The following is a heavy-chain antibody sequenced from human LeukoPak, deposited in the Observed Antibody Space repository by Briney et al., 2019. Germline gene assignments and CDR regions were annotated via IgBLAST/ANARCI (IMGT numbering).Heavy chain of an antibody. J-gene: IGHJ4*02. CDR2: IYSGGST. V-gene: IGHV3-53*01. D-gene: IGHD1-26*01. CDR3: AGSASYSRPAH. Sequence: GGSLRLSCAASGFTVSSNYMSWVRQAPGKGLEWVSVIYSGGSTYYADSVKGRFTISRDNSKTTLYLQMNSLRAEDTAVYYCAGSASYSRPAHWPQATLVTVSS. CDR1: GFTVSSNY.